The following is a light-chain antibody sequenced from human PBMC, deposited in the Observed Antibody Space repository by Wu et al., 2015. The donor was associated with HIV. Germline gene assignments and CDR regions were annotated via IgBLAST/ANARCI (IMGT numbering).Light chain of an antibody. CDR3: QQFKSYPRT. V-gene: IGKV1-13*02. J-gene: IGKJ1*01. Sequence: AIQLTQSPSSLSASVGDRVTITCRAGQDISSALAWYQQKPGNAPKLLIYDASSLESGVPSRFSGSGSGTDFTLTISSLQSDDFATXYCQQFKSYPRTFGQGTKVEDQT. CDR2: DAS. CDR1: QDISSA.